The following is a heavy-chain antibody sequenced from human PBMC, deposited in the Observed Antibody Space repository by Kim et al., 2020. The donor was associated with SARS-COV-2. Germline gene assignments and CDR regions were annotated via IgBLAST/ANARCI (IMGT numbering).Heavy chain of an antibody. D-gene: IGHD2-15*01. Sequence: GGSLRLSCAASGFTFSNTWMTWVRQAPGKGLEWVGRIKNEAQGATTDYAAPVKGRFTISRDDSKNTLYLQMNRLKIEDTAVYYCTTDATPTLSNYFDYWGQGTLVTVSS. CDR1: GFTFSNTW. V-gene: IGHV3-15*01. J-gene: IGHJ4*02. CDR3: TTDATPTLSNYFDY. CDR2: IKNEAQGATT.